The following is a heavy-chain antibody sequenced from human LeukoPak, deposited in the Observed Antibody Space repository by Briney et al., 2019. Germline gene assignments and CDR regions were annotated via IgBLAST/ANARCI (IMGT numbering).Heavy chain of an antibody. CDR2: IYKSGST. D-gene: IGHD2/OR15-2a*01. CDR1: GESINPYY. V-gene: IGHV4-4*07. CDR3: ARSFLDYMDV. Sequence: SSETLSLTCTVSGESINPYYWNWIRQPAGKGLEWIGHIYKSGSTNYNPSLKSRVTMSLDTSKNQFSLELRSVTAADTAVYFCARSFLDYMDVWGKGTTVTVSS. J-gene: IGHJ6*03.